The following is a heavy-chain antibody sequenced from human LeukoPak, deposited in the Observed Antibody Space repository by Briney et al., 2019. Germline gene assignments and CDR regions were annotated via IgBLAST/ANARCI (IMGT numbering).Heavy chain of an antibody. Sequence: SVKVSCKASGGTFSSYAISWVRQAPGQGLEWMGGIIPIFGTANYAQKLQGRVTMTTDTSTNTAYMELRSLRSDDTAVYYCARDQDSTGYYSQTEGFDPWGQGTLVTVSS. V-gene: IGHV1-69*05. J-gene: IGHJ5*02. CDR3: ARDQDSTGYYSQTEGFDP. CDR2: IIPIFGTA. D-gene: IGHD3-22*01. CDR1: GGTFSSYA.